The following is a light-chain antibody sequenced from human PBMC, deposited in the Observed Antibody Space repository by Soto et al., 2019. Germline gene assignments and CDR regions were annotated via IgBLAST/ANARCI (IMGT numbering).Light chain of an antibody. CDR2: AAS. CDR3: QQYGRSPGFT. J-gene: IGKJ3*01. V-gene: IGKV3-20*01. Sequence: EIVLTQSPDTLSLSPGERATLSCRASQSVSSNYLAWYQQKPGQAPRLLLYAASSRATGIPDMFSGSGSGTDLTLTISRLEPEDFAVYYCQQYGRSPGFTLGPGIKVDIK. CDR1: QSVSSNY.